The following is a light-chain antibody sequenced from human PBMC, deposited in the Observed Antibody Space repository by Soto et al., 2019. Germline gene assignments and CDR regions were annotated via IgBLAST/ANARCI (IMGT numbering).Light chain of an antibody. J-gene: IGLJ2*01. Sequence: QSALTQPPSASGSPGQSVTIPCTGTSSDVGDYNYVSWYQQHPGKVPKLIIYGVDKRPSGVPDRFSGSKSGNTASLTVSGLQAEDEADYYCSSFVGSPVVFGGGTKLTVL. CDR2: GVD. CDR1: SSDVGDYNY. CDR3: SSFVGSPVV. V-gene: IGLV2-8*01.